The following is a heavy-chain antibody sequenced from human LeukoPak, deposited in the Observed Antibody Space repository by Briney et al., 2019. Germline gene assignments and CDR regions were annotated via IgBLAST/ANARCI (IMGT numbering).Heavy chain of an antibody. CDR3: AKDRWELLRWIDY. D-gene: IGHD1-26*01. J-gene: IGHJ4*02. Sequence: GGSLRLSCAASGFTFSSYAMSWVRQAPGKGLEWVSATSGSGGSTYYADSVKGRFTISRDNSKNTLYLQMNSLRAEDTAVYYCAKDRWELLRWIDYWGQGTLVTVSS. CDR2: TSGSGGST. V-gene: IGHV3-23*01. CDR1: GFTFSSYA.